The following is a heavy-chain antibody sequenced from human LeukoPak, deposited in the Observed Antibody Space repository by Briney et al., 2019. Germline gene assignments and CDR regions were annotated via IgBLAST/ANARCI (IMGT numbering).Heavy chain of an antibody. J-gene: IGHJ6*02. V-gene: IGHV3-23*01. CDR1: GFTFSNYA. CDR3: AKESKSNCYQYYGMDV. Sequence: PGGSLRLSCAASGFTFSNYAMNWVRQAPGKGLQWVSGISGSGGSTYYADSVKGRFTISRDNSKNTLYLQMNSLRAEDTAVYYCAKESKSNCYQYYGMDVWGQGTTVTVSS. CDR2: ISGSGGST.